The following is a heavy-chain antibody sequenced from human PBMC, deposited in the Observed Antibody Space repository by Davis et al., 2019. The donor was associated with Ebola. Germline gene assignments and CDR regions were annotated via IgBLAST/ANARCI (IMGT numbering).Heavy chain of an antibody. CDR1: GGSISSYY. Sequence: SETLSLTCTVSGGSISSYYWSWIRQPPGKGLEWTGYIYYSGSTNYNPSLKSRVTISVDTSKNQFSLKLSSVTAADTAVYYCARSERYYYDSSGYYIGGWFDPWGQGTLVTVSS. V-gene: IGHV4-59*12. CDR3: ARSERYYYDSSGYYIGGWFDP. CDR2: IYYSGST. J-gene: IGHJ5*02. D-gene: IGHD3-22*01.